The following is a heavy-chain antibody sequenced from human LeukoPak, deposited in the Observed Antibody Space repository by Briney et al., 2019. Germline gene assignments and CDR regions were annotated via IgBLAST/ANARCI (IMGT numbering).Heavy chain of an antibody. V-gene: IGHV4-39*01. CDR3: ARHPRLLWFGLFDY. CDR1: GGSISSSSYY. Sequence: KPSETLSLTCTVSGGSISSSSYYWGWIRQPSGKGLEWIGSIYYSGSTYYNPSLKSRVTISVDTSKNQFSLKLSSVTAADTAVYYCARHPRLLWFGLFDYWGQGTLITVSS. J-gene: IGHJ4*02. D-gene: IGHD3-10*01. CDR2: IYYSGST.